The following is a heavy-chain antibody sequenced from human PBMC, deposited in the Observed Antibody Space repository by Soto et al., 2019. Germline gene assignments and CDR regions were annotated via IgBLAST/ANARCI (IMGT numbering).Heavy chain of an antibody. D-gene: IGHD3-10*01. V-gene: IGHV2-5*01. Sequence: QITLKESGPPLVTPTQTLTLTCTFSGFSLTTTGLGVAWIRQPPGKALEWLALIYWNDEKRYRPSLRSRPTITKDTSKNQVVLTMTDMDPVDTATYYCAHEGFGSDNWFDAWGQGTLVIVSS. CDR1: GFSLTTTGLG. J-gene: IGHJ5*02. CDR2: IYWNDEK. CDR3: AHEGFGSDNWFDA.